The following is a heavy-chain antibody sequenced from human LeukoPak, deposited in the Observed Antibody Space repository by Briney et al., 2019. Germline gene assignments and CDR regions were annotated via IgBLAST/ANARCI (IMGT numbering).Heavy chain of an antibody. CDR2: ISGNGGST. CDR1: GFTFSSYA. J-gene: IGHJ4*02. D-gene: IGHD1-14*01. V-gene: IGHV3-23*01. CDR3: AKPARTDYVDY. Sequence: GGSLRLSCAASGFTFSSYAMSWVRQAPGKGLEWVSGISGNGGSTYYAASVKGRFTISRDNSKNTLYLQMNSLRAEDPAVYYCAKPARTDYVDYWGQGTLVTVSS.